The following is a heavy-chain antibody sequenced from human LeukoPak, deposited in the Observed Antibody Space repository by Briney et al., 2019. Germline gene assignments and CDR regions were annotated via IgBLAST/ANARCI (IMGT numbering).Heavy chain of an antibody. D-gene: IGHD3-9*01. CDR2: IYYSGST. Sequence: SETLSLTCTVSGGSISSYYWSWIRQPPGKGLEWIGYIYYSGSTNYNPSLKSRVTISVDTSKNQFSLELSSVTAADTAVYYCAREETYYDILTGYSYWGQGTLVTVSS. CDR3: AREETYYDILTGYSY. CDR1: GGSISSYY. J-gene: IGHJ4*02. V-gene: IGHV4-59*12.